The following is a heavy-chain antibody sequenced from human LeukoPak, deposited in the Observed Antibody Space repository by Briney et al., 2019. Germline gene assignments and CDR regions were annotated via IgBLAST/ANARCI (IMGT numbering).Heavy chain of an antibody. CDR3: AKANYSGSYYLDS. D-gene: IGHD1-26*01. Sequence: GSLRLSCAASGFTFSRSAMNWVRQAPGKGLEWVSSFSASGGTTYYADSVKGRFTISRDNSKNTLSVQMNSLRAEDTAVYYCAKANYSGSYYLDSWGQGTLVIVSS. CDR2: FSASGGTT. V-gene: IGHV3-23*01. CDR1: GFTFSRSA. J-gene: IGHJ4*02.